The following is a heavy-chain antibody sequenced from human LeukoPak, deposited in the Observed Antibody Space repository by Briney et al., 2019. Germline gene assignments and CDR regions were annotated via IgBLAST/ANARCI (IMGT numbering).Heavy chain of an antibody. Sequence: GGSLRLSCAASGFTFSSYAMSGVRQAPGKALEWVSAISRSGGSTYYADSVKGRFTISRDNSKNTLYLQMNSLRAEDTAVYYCAKDEGDSSGWSNWFDPWGQGTLVTVSS. CDR1: GFTFSSYA. CDR3: AKDEGDSSGWSNWFDP. J-gene: IGHJ5*02. D-gene: IGHD6-19*01. V-gene: IGHV3-23*01. CDR2: ISRSGGST.